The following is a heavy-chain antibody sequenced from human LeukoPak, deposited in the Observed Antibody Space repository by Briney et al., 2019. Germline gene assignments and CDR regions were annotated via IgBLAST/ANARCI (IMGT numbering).Heavy chain of an antibody. CDR2: IYYSGST. CDR1: GGSISSYY. Sequence: SETLSLTCTVSGGSISSYYWSWIRQPPGKGLEWIGYIYYSGSTNYNPSLKSRVTISVDTSKNQFSLKLSSVTAADTAVYYCARSRMTTVTTIDYWGQGTLVTVSS. CDR3: ARSRMTTVTTIDY. V-gene: IGHV4-59*01. J-gene: IGHJ4*02. D-gene: IGHD4-17*01.